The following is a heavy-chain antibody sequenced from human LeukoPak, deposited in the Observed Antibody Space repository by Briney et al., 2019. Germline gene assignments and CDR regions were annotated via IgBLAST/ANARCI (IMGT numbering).Heavy chain of an antibody. D-gene: IGHD4/OR15-4a*01. J-gene: IGHJ4*02. CDR2: IYSDNT. V-gene: IGHV3-53*01. CDR3: ASRAGAYSHPYDY. CDR1: GFTVSSNS. Sequence: PGGSLRLSCTVSGFTVSSNSMSWVRQAPGKGLEWVSFIYSDNTHYSDSVKGRFTISRDNSKNNLYLQMNSLRAEDTAVYYCASRAGAYSHPYDYWGQGTLVTVSS.